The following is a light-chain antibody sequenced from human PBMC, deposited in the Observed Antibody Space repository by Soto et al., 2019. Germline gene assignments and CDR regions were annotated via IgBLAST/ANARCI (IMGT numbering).Light chain of an antibody. V-gene: IGLV2-8*01. CDR2: EVT. CDR3: SSFKGASTI. CDR1: SSDVGGYNY. Sequence: QSVLTQPPSASGSPGQSVTISCTGTSSDVGGYNYVSWYQQHPGKAPKLVIYEVTKRPSGVPDRFSGYKSGNTASLTVSGLQAEDEADYYFSSFKGASTIFGHATKVTV. J-gene: IGLJ1*01.